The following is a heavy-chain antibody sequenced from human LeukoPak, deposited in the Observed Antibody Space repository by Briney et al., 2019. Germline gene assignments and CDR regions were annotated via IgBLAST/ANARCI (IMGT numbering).Heavy chain of an antibody. J-gene: IGHJ4*02. CDR2: IKGGGGDP. D-gene: IGHD2-21*02. V-gene: IGHV3-23*01. CDR1: GFIFTNYA. Sequence: GSLRLSCAASGFIFTNYAMGWVRQAPGKGLEWVSSIKGGGGDPFYADSVKGRFTISRDNSKNTLFLQLNSLRAEDTAVYYCAKGGHDFNPFYWWGQGTLVTVSS. CDR3: AKGGHDFNPFYW.